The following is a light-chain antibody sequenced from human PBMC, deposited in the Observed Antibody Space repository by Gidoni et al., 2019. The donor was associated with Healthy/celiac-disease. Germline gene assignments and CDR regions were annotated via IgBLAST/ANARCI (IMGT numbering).Light chain of an antibody. CDR2: QDS. V-gene: IGLV3-1*01. J-gene: IGLJ2*01. CDR3: QAWDSSNVV. Sequence: SYELTQPPSVSVSPGQTASITCSGDKLGDKYACWYQQQPGQSPVLVIYQDSKRPSGIHQRFSGSNSGNTATLTISGTQAMDEADYYCQAWDSSNVVFGGGTKLTVL. CDR1: KLGDKY.